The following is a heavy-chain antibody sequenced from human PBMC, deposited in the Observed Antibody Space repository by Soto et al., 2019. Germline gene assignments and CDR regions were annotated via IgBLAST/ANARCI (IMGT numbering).Heavy chain of an antibody. J-gene: IGHJ4*02. D-gene: IGHD3-22*01. CDR1: GFTVSSNY. CDR3: AKYYYDSSGYEAMDD. CDR2: IYGGENT. Sequence: GGSLRLSCAASGFTVSSNYMSWVRQAPGKGLEWVSVIYGGENTYYADSVKGRFTISRDNSKNTLYLQMNSLRAEDTAVYYCAKYYYDSSGYEAMDDSGQGTLVTVSS. V-gene: IGHV3-66*01.